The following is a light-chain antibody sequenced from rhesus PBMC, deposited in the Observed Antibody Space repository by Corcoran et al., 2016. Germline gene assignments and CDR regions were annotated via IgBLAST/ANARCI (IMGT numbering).Light chain of an antibody. J-gene: IGKJ4*01. CDR1: ESVGSF. V-gene: IGKV3-40*03. CDR2: SVH. Sequence: EIVMTQSPATLSLSPGDTATLSCRASESVGSFLAWYQQKPGQAPKLLVHSVHFRATGIPDRFSGSGSRTDFSLTINSLEPEDVGVYHCPQYKDLFPLTFGGGTKVELK. CDR3: PQYKDLFPLT.